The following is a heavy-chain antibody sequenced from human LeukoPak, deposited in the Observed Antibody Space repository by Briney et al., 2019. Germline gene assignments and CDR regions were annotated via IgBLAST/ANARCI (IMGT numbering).Heavy chain of an antibody. J-gene: IGHJ4*02. D-gene: IGHD4/OR15-4a*01. V-gene: IGHV3-73*01. CDR1: GFTFSGSA. Sequence: GGSLRLSCAASGFTFSGSAMHWVRQASGKGLEWVGRIRSKANIYATAYAASVKGRFTISRDDSKNTTYLQMNSLRAEDTAVYYCARDFPVGYGVDYWGQGTLVTVSS. CDR3: ARDFPVGYGVDY. CDR2: IRSKANIYAT.